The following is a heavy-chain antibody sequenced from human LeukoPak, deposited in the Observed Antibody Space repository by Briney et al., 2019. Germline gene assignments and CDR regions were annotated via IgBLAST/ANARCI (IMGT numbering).Heavy chain of an antibody. J-gene: IGHJ4*02. CDR2: IWYDGSNK. CDR1: GFTFSSYG. CDR3: ARDSGDAVDY. Sequence: GRSLRLSCAACGFTFSSYGMHWVRQAPGKGLEWVAVIWYDGSNKYYADSVKGRFTISRDNSKNTLYLQMNSLRAEDTAVYYCARDSGDAVDYWGQGTLVTVSS. V-gene: IGHV3-33*01.